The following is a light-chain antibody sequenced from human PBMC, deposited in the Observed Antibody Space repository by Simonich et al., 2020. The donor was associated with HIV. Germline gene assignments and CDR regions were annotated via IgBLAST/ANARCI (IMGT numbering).Light chain of an antibody. V-gene: IGKV4-1*01. CDR1: QRVLSSSSNKNY. J-gene: IGKJ1*01. CDR2: WAS. Sequence: DIVMTQSPDSLAGSLGERATINCKSSQRVLSSSSNKNYLAWYQQKPGQPPRLLIYWASTRESGVPDRFSGSGSGTDFTLTISSLQAEDVAVYYCQQYYTTPWTFGQGTKVEFK. CDR3: QQYYTTPWT.